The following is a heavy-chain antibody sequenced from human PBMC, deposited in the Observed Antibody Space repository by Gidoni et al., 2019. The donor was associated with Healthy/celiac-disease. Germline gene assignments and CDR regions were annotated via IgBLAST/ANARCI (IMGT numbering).Heavy chain of an antibody. Sequence: EVQLVESGGGLVQPGGSLRLSCAASGFTFSSSWMSWVRQAPGKGLEWVANIKQDGSEKYYVDSVKGRFTISRDNAKNSLYLQTNSLRAEDTAVYYCATHRGWGFDCWGQGTLVTVS. D-gene: IGHD7-27*01. CDR1: GFTFSSSW. CDR2: IKQDGSEK. CDR3: ATHRGWGFDC. J-gene: IGHJ4*02. V-gene: IGHV3-7*01.